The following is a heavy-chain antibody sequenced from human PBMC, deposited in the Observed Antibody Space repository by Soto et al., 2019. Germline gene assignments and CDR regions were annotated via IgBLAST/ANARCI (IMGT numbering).Heavy chain of an antibody. V-gene: IGHV6-1*01. D-gene: IGHD3-10*01. J-gene: IGHJ3*02. Sequence: SQTLSLTCAISGDSVSSNSDAWNWIRHSPSRGLEWLGRTYYRSKWYYDYAVSVKSRITLNPDTSKNQLCLQLNSVTPEDTAVNYCAREGAQPPPYGGVAFDIWGQGTMVTVSS. CDR3: AREGAQPPPYGGVAFDI. CDR2: TYYRSKWYY. CDR1: GDSVSSNSDA.